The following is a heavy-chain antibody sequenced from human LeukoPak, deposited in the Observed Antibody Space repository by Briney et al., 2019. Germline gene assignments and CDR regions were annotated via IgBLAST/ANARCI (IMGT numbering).Heavy chain of an antibody. CDR1: GYTFTSYG. V-gene: IGHV1-2*02. CDR3: ARAGGRSWFDP. J-gene: IGHJ5*02. Sequence: ASVKASCKASGYTFTSYGISWVRQAPGQGLEWMGWINPNSGGTNYAQKFQGRVTMTTDTSMSTAYMELSRLTSDDTAVYYCARAGGRSWFDPWGQGTLVTVSS. CDR2: INPNSGGT.